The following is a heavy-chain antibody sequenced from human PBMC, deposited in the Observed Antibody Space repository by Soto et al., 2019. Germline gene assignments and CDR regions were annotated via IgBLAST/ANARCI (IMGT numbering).Heavy chain of an antibody. V-gene: IGHV3-30*18. Sequence: GGSLRLSCAASGFTFSSYGMHWVRQAPGKGLEWVAVISYDGSNKYYADSVKGRFTISRDNSKNTLYLQMNSLRAEDTAVYYCAKGSYYDILTGYYLSPYYFDYWGQGNLVTVSS. D-gene: IGHD3-9*01. CDR2: ISYDGSNK. J-gene: IGHJ4*02. CDR1: GFTFSSYG. CDR3: AKGSYYDILTGYYLSPYYFDY.